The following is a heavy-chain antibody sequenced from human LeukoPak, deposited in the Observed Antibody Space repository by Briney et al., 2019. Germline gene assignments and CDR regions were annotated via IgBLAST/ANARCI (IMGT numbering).Heavy chain of an antibody. CDR1: GGSISSSSYY. D-gene: IGHD3-22*01. V-gene: IGHV4-39*01. J-gene: IGHJ3*02. CDR3: ARHRMYYYDSSGRGVADAFDI. Sequence: SETLSHTCTVSGGSISSSSYYWGWIRQPPGKGLEWIGSIYYSGSTYYNPSLKSRVTISVDTSKNQFSLKLSSVTAADTAVYYCARHRMYYYDSSGRGVADAFDIWGQGAMVTVSS. CDR2: IYYSGST.